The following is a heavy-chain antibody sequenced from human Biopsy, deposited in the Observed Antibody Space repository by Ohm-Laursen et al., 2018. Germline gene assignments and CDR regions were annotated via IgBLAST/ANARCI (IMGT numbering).Heavy chain of an antibody. D-gene: IGHD2/OR15-2a*01. CDR3: AGGSNGFGGLYFPR. J-gene: IGHJ4*02. Sequence: SDTLSLTCTVSGGSITGHYWSWIRQPPGKGLEWIGHISYTRYTSYNSSLKRRIIISVDTSTNHFSLRLSSLTAADTAVYYCAGGSNGFGGLYFPRWGQGTLLTVSS. V-gene: IGHV4-59*11. CDR1: GGSITGHY. CDR2: ISYTRYT.